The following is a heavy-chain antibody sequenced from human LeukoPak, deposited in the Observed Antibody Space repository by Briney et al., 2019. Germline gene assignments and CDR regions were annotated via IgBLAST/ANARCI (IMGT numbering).Heavy chain of an antibody. Sequence: GGSLRLSCAASGFTFSSYAMNWVRQAPGKGLEWVSAISGSGGSTYYADSVKGRFTISRDNSKNTLYLQMNSLRAEDTAVYYCAKVVGRYGDPRFDCWGQGTLVTVSS. V-gene: IGHV3-23*01. CDR2: ISGSGGST. CDR1: GFTFSSYA. D-gene: IGHD4-17*01. J-gene: IGHJ4*02. CDR3: AKVVGRYGDPRFDC.